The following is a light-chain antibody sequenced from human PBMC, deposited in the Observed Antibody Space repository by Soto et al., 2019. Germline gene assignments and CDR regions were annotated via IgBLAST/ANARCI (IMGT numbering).Light chain of an antibody. CDR3: QEFGGSPPAFT. J-gene: IGKJ2*01. CDR1: RSVSSRY. V-gene: IGKV3-20*01. Sequence: ESMLTQSPGTLSLSPGERATLSCRASRSVSSRYISWYQQKPGQAPRLLIYGASIRATGIPDRFSGSGSGKGLPFNISRPGAEDFAVYFWQEFGGSPPAFTFGQGTKLEI. CDR2: GAS.